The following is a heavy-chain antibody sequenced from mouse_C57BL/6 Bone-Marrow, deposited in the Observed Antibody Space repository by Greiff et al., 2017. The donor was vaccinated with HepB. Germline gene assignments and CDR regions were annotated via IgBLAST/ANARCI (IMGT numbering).Heavy chain of an antibody. D-gene: IGHD2-4*01. V-gene: IGHV7-1*01. Sequence: EVKVVESGGGLVQSGRSLRLSCATSGFTFSDFYMEWVRQAPGKGLEWIAASRNKANDYTTEYSASVKGRFIVSRDTSQSILYLQMNALRAEDTAIYYCARDAIYYDYDWYFDVWGTGTTVTVSS. CDR3: ARDAIYYDYDWYFDV. CDR2: SRNKANDYTT. CDR1: GFTFSDFY. J-gene: IGHJ1*03.